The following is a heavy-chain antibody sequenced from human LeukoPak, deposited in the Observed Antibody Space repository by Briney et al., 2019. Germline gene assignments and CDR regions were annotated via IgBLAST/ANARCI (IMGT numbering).Heavy chain of an antibody. CDR2: IWYDGSNR. CDR1: GFSFSNHA. D-gene: IGHD3-10*01. V-gene: IGHV3-33*01. CDR3: ALEDGDTPFGAFDV. Sequence: GGSLRLSCAASGFSFSNHAMHWVRQAPGKGLEWVAQIWYDGSNRYHADSVKGRFTISRDNSKNTLYLQMNSLTAEDTAVYYCALEDGDTPFGAFDVWGQGTMVTVSS. J-gene: IGHJ3*01.